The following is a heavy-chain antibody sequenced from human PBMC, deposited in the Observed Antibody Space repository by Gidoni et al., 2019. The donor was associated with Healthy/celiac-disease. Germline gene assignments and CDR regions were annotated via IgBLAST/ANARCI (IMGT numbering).Heavy chain of an antibody. CDR2: MNPNSGNT. V-gene: IGHV1-8*01. CDR3: ARVYYDSSGYYSAFDI. Sequence: QVQLVQSGAEVKKPGASVKVSCKASGYTFTSYDINWVRQATGQGLEWMGWMNPNSGNTGYAQKFQGRVTMTRNTSISTAYMELSSLRSEDTAVYYCARVYYDSSGYYSAFDIWGQGTMVTVSS. J-gene: IGHJ3*02. CDR1: GYTFTSYD. D-gene: IGHD3-22*01.